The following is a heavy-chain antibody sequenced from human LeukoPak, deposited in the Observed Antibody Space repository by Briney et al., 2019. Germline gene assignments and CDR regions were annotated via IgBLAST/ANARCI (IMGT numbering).Heavy chain of an antibody. J-gene: IGHJ4*02. Sequence: GESLTLSCSAYGFTSRSYSMEWVRQAPGKGMEWVSSISSTTAYIYYADSLRGRFTNSRHNPGNSLFLQIDSLTAEGTAVYYCAREGGRGSSSSDYFDSWGQGTLVTVSS. V-gene: IGHV3-21*01. CDR1: GFTSRSYS. CDR2: ISSTTAYI. D-gene: IGHD6-6*01. CDR3: AREGGRGSSSSDYFDS.